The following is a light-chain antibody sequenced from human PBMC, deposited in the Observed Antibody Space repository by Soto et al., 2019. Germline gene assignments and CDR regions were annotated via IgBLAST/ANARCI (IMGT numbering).Light chain of an antibody. CDR1: QSVSFSY. Sequence: EIVLTQSPGTLSLSPGDRATLSCRARQSVSFSYLAWYQQKAGQAPRLLIYGATSRATGIPDRFSGSESGTDFTLTISRLEPEDFAVYYCQQYGSSPLTFGGGTKVEIK. V-gene: IGKV3-20*01. CDR2: GAT. J-gene: IGKJ4*01. CDR3: QQYGSSPLT.